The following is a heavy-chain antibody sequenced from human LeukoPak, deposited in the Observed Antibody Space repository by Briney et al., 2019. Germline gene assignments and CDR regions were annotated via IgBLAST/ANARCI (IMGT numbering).Heavy chain of an antibody. CDR2: IYYSGST. CDR1: GGSISSYY. Sequence: PSETLSLTCTVPGGSISSYYWSWIRQPPGKGLEWIVYIYYSGSTNYNPSLKSRVTISVDTSKNQFSLKLSSVTAADTAVYYCARPNYSSGWYESDYWGQGTLVTVSS. V-gene: IGHV4-59*08. CDR3: ARPNYSSGWYESDY. D-gene: IGHD6-19*01. J-gene: IGHJ4*02.